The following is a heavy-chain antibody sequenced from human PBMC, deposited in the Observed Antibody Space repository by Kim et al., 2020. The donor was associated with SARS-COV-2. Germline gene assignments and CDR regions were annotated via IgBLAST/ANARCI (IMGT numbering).Heavy chain of an antibody. V-gene: IGHV4-4*09. D-gene: IGHD6-19*01. Sequence: TPPLKSRVTISVDTSKNQFSLKLSSVTAADTAVYYCASTGYSSGWLPFDYWGQGILVTVSS. J-gene: IGHJ4*02. CDR3: ASTGYSSGWLPFDY.